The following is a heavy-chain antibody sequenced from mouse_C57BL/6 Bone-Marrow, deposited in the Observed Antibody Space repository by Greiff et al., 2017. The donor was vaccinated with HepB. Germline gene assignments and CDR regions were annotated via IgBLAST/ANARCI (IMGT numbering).Heavy chain of an antibody. CDR1: GFTFSSYA. D-gene: IGHD1-1*01. Sequence: EVQLVESGEGLVKPGGSLKLSCAASGFTFSSYAMSWVRQTPEQRLEWVAYISSGGDYIYYADTVKGRFTISRDNARNTLYLHMSSLKSEDTAMYYCTRESFPTVYFDYWGQGTTLTVSS. V-gene: IGHV5-9-1*02. CDR3: TRESFPTVYFDY. J-gene: IGHJ2*01. CDR2: ISSGGDYI.